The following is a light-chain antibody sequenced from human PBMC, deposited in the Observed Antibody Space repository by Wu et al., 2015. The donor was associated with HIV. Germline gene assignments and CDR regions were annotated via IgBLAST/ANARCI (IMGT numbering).Light chain of an antibody. CDR3: QQYGSSPRT. CDR2: GAS. Sequence: EIVLTQSPATLSLSPGERATLSCRASQSVSNNYLAWYQQKPGQAPRLLIYGASSRASGIPDRFSGSGSGTDFTLTINRLEPEDFAVYYCQQYGSSPRTFGQGTKVEIK. CDR1: QSVSNNY. J-gene: IGKJ1*01. V-gene: IGKV3-20*01.